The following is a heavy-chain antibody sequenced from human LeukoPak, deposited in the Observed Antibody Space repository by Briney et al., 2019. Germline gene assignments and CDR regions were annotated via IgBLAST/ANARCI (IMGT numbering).Heavy chain of an antibody. CDR2: IYYSGST. V-gene: IGHV4-31*03. J-gene: IGHJ6*03. CDR1: GGSISSGGYY. CDR3: ARAPGGSWYNYYYYYMDV. D-gene: IGHD6-13*01. Sequence: PSQTLSLTCTVSGGSISSGGYYWSWTRQHPGKGLEWIGYIYYSGSTYYNPSLKSRVTISVDTSKNQFSLKLSSVTAADTAVYYCARAPGGSWYNYYYYYMDVWGKGTTVTVSS.